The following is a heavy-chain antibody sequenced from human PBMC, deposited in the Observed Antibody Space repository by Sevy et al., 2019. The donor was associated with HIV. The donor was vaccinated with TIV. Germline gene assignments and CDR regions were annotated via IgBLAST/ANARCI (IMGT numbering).Heavy chain of an antibody. CDR2: ISGYNGDT. D-gene: IGHD1-26*01. Sequence: GSVKVSCKASGYTFNSYVITWVRQAPGQGLEWMGKISGYNGDTEYGQKFQGRVTMTTDPSTSTAYMELRSLKSDDTAVYYCARAPSGSQGPGQYFQHWGQGTLVTVSS. J-gene: IGHJ1*01. CDR1: GYTFNSYV. CDR3: ARAPSGSQGPGQYFQH. V-gene: IGHV1-18*01.